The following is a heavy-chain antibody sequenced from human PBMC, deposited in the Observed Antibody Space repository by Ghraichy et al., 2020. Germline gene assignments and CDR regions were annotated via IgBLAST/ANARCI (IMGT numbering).Heavy chain of an antibody. CDR2: IKSKADGGTK. D-gene: IGHD2-21*02. CDR1: GFTFSNAW. V-gene: IGHV3-15*01. CDR3: TTGPPRAVVTVMTY. J-gene: IGHJ4*02. Sequence: GGSLRLSCAASGFTFSNAWMSWVRQAPGKGLEWVGRIKSKADGGTKDYAAPVKGRFTISRDDSKDTLYLQMHSLTSEDSAVYYCTTGPPRAVVTVMTYWGQGTLVTVSS.